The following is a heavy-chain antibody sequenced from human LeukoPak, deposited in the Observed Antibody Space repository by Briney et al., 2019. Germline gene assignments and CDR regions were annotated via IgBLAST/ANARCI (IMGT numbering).Heavy chain of an antibody. CDR2: IIPILGIA. CDR1: GGTFSSYA. D-gene: IGHD5-24*01. CDR3: ARLVEMATALIFDY. Sequence: SVKVSFKASGGTFSSYAISWVRQAPGQGLEWMGRIIPILGIANYAQKFQGRVTITADKSTSTAYMELSSLRSEDTAVYYCARLVEMATALIFDYWGQGTLVTVSS. V-gene: IGHV1-69*04. J-gene: IGHJ4*02.